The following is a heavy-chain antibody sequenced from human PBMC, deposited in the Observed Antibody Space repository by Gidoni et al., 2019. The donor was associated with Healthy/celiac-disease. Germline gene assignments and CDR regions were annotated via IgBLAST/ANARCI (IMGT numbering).Heavy chain of an antibody. V-gene: IGHV3-30*04. CDR1: GFPFSSYA. Sequence: QVQLVESGGGVVQPGRSLRLSCAASGFPFSSYAMHCLRQAPGKGLEWVAVISYDGSNKYYADSVKGRFTISRDNSKNTLYLQMNSLRAEDTAVYYCAKGQGGVVVPAAVDYWGQGTLVTVSS. CDR3: AKGQGGVVVPAAVDY. J-gene: IGHJ4*02. CDR2: ISYDGSNK. D-gene: IGHD2-2*01.